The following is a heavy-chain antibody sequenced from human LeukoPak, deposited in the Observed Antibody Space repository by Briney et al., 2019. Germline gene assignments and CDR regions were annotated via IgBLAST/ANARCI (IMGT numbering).Heavy chain of an antibody. CDR3: ARENSGSYRELDY. Sequence: PSETLSLTCTVSGASFSSSTYYWGWIRQPPGKGLEWIGSIYYSGSTYYNPSLKSRVTMSVDTSKNLFSLKLSSVTAADTAVFYCARENSGSYRELDYWGQGTLVTVSS. J-gene: IGHJ4*02. D-gene: IGHD1-26*01. CDR2: IYYSGST. V-gene: IGHV4-39*07. CDR1: GASFSSSTYY.